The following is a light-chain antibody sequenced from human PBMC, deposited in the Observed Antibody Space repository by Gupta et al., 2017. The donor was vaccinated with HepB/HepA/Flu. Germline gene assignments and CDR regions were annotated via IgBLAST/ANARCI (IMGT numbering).Light chain of an antibody. CDR1: NIGGKS. J-gene: IGLJ2*01. CDR3: QVWDSSSEHVV. Sequence: SYVLPQPPLALVAPGMTARTTCGGNNIGGKSVQWYQQKAGQAPALVVYGDGDRPSGIPERFSGSNSGNTATLTITRVEAGDEADYYCQVWDSSSEHVVFGGGTKLTVL. V-gene: IGLV3-21*03. CDR2: GDG.